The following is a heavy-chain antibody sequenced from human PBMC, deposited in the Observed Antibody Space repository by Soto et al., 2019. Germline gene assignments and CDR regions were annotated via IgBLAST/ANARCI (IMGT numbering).Heavy chain of an antibody. J-gene: IGHJ1*01. Sequence: ASVKVSCKASGYTFTNYGISWVRQAPGQGPEWMGWISGYNGNTNYAQKLQGRVTMTTDTSTSTAYMELRSLRSDDTAVYYCARGGSSWSAEYYQHWGQGTQVTVSS. V-gene: IGHV1-18*01. CDR2: ISGYNGNT. D-gene: IGHD6-13*01. CDR3: ARGGSSWSAEYYQH. CDR1: GYTFTNYG.